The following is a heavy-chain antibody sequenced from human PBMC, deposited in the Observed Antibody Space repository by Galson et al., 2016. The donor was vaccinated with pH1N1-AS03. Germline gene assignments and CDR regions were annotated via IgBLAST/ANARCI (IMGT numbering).Heavy chain of an antibody. CDR3: ARDLDDGYRADLGY. CDR1: GFTFNNYW. J-gene: IGHJ4*02. V-gene: IGHV3-7*03. Sequence: SLRLSCAASGFTFNNYWMNWVRQAPGKGLEWVAHIKQDGSEKNYVDSVKGRSTISRDNAKNSLYLQMNSLRVEDTAVYYCARDLDDGYRADLGYWGQGTLVTVSS. D-gene: IGHD5-12*01. CDR2: IKQDGSEK.